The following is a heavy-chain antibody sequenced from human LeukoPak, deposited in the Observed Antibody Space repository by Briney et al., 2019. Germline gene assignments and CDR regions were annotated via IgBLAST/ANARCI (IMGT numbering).Heavy chain of an antibody. CDR3: ARAFYEYGARAFGI. J-gene: IGHJ3*02. CDR2: ISSSSSYI. CDR1: GFTFSSYS. Sequence: GGSLRLSCAASGFTFSSYSMNWVRQAPGKGLEWVSSISSSSSYIYYADSVKGRFTISRDNAKNSLYLQMNSLRAEDTAVYYCARAFYEYGARAFGIRGQGTMVTVSS. D-gene: IGHD5/OR15-5a*01. V-gene: IGHV3-21*01.